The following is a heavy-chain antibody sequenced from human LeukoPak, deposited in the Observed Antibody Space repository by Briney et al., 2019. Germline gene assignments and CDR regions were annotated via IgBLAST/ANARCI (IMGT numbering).Heavy chain of an antibody. Sequence: GRSLRLSCAASGFTFSSYGMHWVRQAPGKGLEWVAVISYDGSNKYYADAVKGRFTISRDNSTNTLYLQMNSLRAEDTAVYYCAREAGRWGQGTLVTVSS. CDR3: AREAGR. CDR1: GFTFSSYG. J-gene: IGHJ4*02. V-gene: IGHV3-30*03. CDR2: ISYDGSNK.